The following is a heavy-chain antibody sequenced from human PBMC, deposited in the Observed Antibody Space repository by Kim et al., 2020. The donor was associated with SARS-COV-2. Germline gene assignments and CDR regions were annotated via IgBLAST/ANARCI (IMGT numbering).Heavy chain of an antibody. D-gene: IGHD2-2*01. J-gene: IGHJ6*02. CDR1: GYTFTSYG. CDR2: ISAYNGNT. Sequence: ASVKVSCKASGYTFTSYGISWVRQAPGQGLEWMGWISAYNGNTNYAQKLQGRVTMTTDTSTSTAYMELRSLRSDDTAVYYCARDHGEVPAAPSYYYYYGMDVWGQGTTVTVSS. V-gene: IGHV1-18*01. CDR3: ARDHGEVPAAPSYYYYYGMDV.